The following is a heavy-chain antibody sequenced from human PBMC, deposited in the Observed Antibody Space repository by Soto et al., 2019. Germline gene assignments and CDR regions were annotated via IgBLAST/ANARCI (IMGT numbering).Heavy chain of an antibody. Sequence: PGRSLRLSCAASGFTFSSYAMSWVRQAPGKGLEWVSAISGSGGSTYYADSVKGRFTISRDNSKNTLYLQMNSLRAEDTAVYSCAKAGAARPTIDYWGQGTLVTVSS. D-gene: IGHD6-6*01. CDR1: GFTFSSYA. V-gene: IGHV3-23*01. J-gene: IGHJ4*02. CDR2: ISGSGGST. CDR3: AKAGAARPTIDY.